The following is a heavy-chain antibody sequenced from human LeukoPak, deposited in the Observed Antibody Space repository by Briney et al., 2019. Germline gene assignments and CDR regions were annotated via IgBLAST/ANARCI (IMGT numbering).Heavy chain of an antibody. V-gene: IGHV3-74*01. J-gene: IGHJ4*02. D-gene: IGHD7-27*01. Sequence: GGSLRLSCAASGFTFSGYWMHWVRQAPGKGLVWVSRINSDGSSTIYADSVKGRFTISRDNAKNSLYLQMNSLRAEDTAVYYCARESYWGSSAKGFDYWGQGTLVTVSS. CDR2: INSDGSST. CDR1: GFTFSGYW. CDR3: ARESYWGSSAKGFDY.